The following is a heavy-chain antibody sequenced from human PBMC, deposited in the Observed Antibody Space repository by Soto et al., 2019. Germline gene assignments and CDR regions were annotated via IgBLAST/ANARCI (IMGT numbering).Heavy chain of an antibody. Sequence: ESGGGLVQPGRSLRLSCAASGFTFDDYAMHWVRQAPGKGLEWVSGISWNSGSIGYADSVKGRFTISRDNAKNSLYLQMNSLRAEDTALYYCAKAGTLGYYYYMDVWGKGTTVTVSS. CDR2: ISWNSGSI. CDR1: GFTFDDYA. D-gene: IGHD1-7*01. J-gene: IGHJ6*03. V-gene: IGHV3-9*01. CDR3: AKAGTLGYYYYMDV.